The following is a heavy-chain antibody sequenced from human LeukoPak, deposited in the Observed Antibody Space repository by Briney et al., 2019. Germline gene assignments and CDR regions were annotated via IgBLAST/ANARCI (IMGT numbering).Heavy chain of an antibody. J-gene: IGHJ4*02. CDR3: ARHSGSLDS. CDR2: IRGKVYGETT. D-gene: IGHD1-26*01. V-gene: IGHV3-49*04. Sequence: PGGSLRLSCAASGFTFGDHAMSWVRQAPGKGLEWVGFIRGKVYGETTEYAASVQGRFTISKDDSRTIAYLQMNSPKPEDTAVYYCARHSGSLDSWGQGTLVTVSS. CDR1: GFTFGDHA.